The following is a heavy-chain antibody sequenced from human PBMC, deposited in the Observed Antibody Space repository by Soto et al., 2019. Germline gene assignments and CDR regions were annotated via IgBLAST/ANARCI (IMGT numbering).Heavy chain of an antibody. CDR3: AGRRGSSYGIIDY. V-gene: IGHV4-30-4*01. Sequence: PSETLSLTCTVSGASINSCHYYWGWILQPPGKGLEWIGYIYYSGSTYYNPSLKSRVTVSIDTSKNQFSLELSSVTAADTAVYYCAGRRGSSYGIIDYWGQGALVTVSS. CDR2: IYYSGST. J-gene: IGHJ4*02. CDR1: GASINSCHYY. D-gene: IGHD5-18*01.